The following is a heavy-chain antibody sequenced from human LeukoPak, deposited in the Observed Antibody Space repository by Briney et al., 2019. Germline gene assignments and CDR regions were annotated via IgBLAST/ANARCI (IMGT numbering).Heavy chain of an antibody. J-gene: IGHJ5*02. CDR2: IYYSGST. CDR1: GGSISSYY. CDR3: ARSPNDFWSGYYIWFDP. D-gene: IGHD3-3*01. V-gene: IGHV4-59*01. Sequence: SETLSLTCTVSGGSISSYYWSWIRQPPGKGLEWIGYIYYSGSTNYNPSLKSRVTISVDTSKNQFSLKLSSVTAADTAVYYCARSPNDFWSGYYIWFDPWGQGTLVTVSS.